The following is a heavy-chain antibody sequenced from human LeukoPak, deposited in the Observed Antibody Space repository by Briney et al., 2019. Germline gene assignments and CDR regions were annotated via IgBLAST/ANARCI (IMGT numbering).Heavy chain of an antibody. CDR2: INSDGSST. V-gene: IGHV3-74*01. J-gene: IGHJ4*02. CDR1: GFTFSSYW. D-gene: IGHD6-19*01. CDR3: ARDSDSSGWSPTGVDY. Sequence: GGSLRLSCAASGFTFSSYWMHWVRQAPGKGLVWVSRINSDGSSTSYADSVKGRFTISRDNAKNTLYLQMNSLRAEDAAVYYCARDSDSSGWSPTGVDYWGQGTLVTVSS.